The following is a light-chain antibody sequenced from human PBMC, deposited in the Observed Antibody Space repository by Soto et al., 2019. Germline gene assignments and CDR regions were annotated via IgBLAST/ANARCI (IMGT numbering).Light chain of an antibody. CDR1: QGLSGS. V-gene: IGKV1-12*01. J-gene: IGKJ5*01. CDR3: QQGHNWPLT. CDR2: VTS. Sequence: DIQMTQSPSSVSASVGDRVTITCRATQGLSGSLAWYQQKPGKAPKLLISVTSRLQSGVPSRFSGSASGKDFTLTFDSLQPEDLATYYCQQGHNWPLTFGQGTRLEIK.